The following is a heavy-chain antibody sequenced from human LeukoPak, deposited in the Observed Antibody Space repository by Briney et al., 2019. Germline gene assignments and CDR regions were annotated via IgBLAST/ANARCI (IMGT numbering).Heavy chain of an antibody. CDR1: GYALTELS. D-gene: IGHD3-16*01. J-gene: IGHJ3*02. CDR3: ATGLGSYEAPAGVDAFDI. V-gene: IGHV1-24*01. CDR2: FDPEDGET. Sequence: ASVKVSCKVSGYALTELSMHWVRQAPGKGLEWMGGFDPEDGETIYAQKFQGRVTMTEDTSTDTAYMELSSLRSEDTAVYYCATGLGSYEAPAGVDAFDIWGQGTMVTVSS.